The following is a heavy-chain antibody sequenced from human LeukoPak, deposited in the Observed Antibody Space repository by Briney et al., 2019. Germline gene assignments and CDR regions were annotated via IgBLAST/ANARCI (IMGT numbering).Heavy chain of an antibody. D-gene: IGHD2-2*01. CDR2: ISAYNGNT. CDR3: ARRSSKGVPAARYYYYYMDV. V-gene: IGHV1-18*01. CDR1: GYTFTSYG. J-gene: IGHJ6*03. Sequence: ASAKVSCKASGYTFTSYGISWERQAPGQGLEWMGWISAYNGNTNYAQKLQGRVTMTTDTSTSTAYMELRSLRSDDTAVYYCARRSSKGVPAARYYYYYMDVWGKGTTVTVSS.